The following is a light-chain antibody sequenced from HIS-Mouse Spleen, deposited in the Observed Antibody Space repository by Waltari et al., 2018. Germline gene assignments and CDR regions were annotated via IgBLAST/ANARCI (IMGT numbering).Light chain of an antibody. CDR3: SSYTSSSTWV. V-gene: IGLV2-14*03. Sequence: QSALPQPASVSGSPGQSITLSCTGTSSAVGGYNSVSWYQQHPGTAPKLMIYDVSNRPSGVSNRFSGSKSGNTASLTISGLQAEDEADYYCSSYTSSSTWVFGGGTKLTVL. CDR1: SSAVGGYNS. J-gene: IGLJ3*02. CDR2: DVS.